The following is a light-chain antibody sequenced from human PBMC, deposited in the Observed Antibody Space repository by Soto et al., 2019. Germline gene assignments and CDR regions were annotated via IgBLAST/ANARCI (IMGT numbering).Light chain of an antibody. CDR3: QQYHTSPLT. Sequence: IVLTQSPGTLSSSPGERATLSCRASQSVSTNNLAWYQQRPGRAPRLLIYAASRRATGIPDRFSGSGSGTDFTLTISRLEPEDLAVYYCQQYHTSPLTFGGGTKVDIK. V-gene: IGKV3-20*01. CDR2: AAS. J-gene: IGKJ4*01. CDR1: QSVSTNN.